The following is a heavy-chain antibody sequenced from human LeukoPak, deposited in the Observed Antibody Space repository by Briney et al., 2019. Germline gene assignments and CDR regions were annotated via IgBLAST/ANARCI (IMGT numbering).Heavy chain of an antibody. Sequence: PSETLSLTCTVSGGSISSYYWSWIRQPPGKGLERIGYIYYSGSTNYNPSLKSRVTISVDTSKNQFSLKLSSVTAADTAVYYCARAQTGLSFDYWGQGTLVTVSS. CDR3: ARAQTGLSFDY. D-gene: IGHD3-10*01. CDR2: IYYSGST. CDR1: GGSISSYY. J-gene: IGHJ4*02. V-gene: IGHV4-59*01.